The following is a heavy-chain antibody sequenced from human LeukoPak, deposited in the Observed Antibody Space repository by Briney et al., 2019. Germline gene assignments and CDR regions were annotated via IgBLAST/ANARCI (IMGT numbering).Heavy chain of an antibody. CDR1: GGSFSGYY. CDR3: ARGVVVTASEDYNWFDP. V-gene: IGHV4-34*01. J-gene: IGHJ5*02. CDR2: INHSGST. Sequence: SETLSLTCAVYGGSFSGYYWSWIRQPPGKGLEWIGEINHSGSTNYNPSLKSRVTISVDTSKNQFSLKLSSVTAADTAVYYCARGVVVTASEDYNWFDPWGQGTLVTVSS. D-gene: IGHD2-21*02.